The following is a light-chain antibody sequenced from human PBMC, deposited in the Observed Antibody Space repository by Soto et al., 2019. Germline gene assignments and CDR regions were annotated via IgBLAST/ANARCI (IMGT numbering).Light chain of an antibody. Sequence: DVQMTQSPSTLSASVGDRVTITCRASHSISSYLTRYQQKPGNAPKLLVYKASNLESGVPSRFSGSGSGTEFTLTISSLQPDDFAAYYCQQYNSFPWTFGQGTKVEIK. CDR3: QQYNSFPWT. V-gene: IGKV1-5*03. CDR1: HSISSY. CDR2: KAS. J-gene: IGKJ1*01.